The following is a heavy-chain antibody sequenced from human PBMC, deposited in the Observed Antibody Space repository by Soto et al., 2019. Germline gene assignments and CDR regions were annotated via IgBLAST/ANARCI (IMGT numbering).Heavy chain of an antibody. J-gene: IGHJ6*02. D-gene: IGHD6-13*01. CDR3: AKAGYSSSWTVGYYYGMDV. CDR2: ISGSGGST. V-gene: IGHV3-23*01. CDR1: GFTFSSYA. Sequence: GGSLRLSCAASGFTFSSYAMSWVRQAPGKGLEWVSAISGSGGSTYYADSVKGRFTISRDNSKNTLYLQMNSLRDEDTAVYYCAKAGYSSSWTVGYYYGMDVWGQGTTVTVSS.